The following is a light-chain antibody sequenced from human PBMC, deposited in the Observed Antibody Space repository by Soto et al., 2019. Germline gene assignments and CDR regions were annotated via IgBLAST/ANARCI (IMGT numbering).Light chain of an antibody. CDR3: LQYGASPRT. CDR2: GTF. CDR1: QNLGTLY. J-gene: IGKJ1*01. V-gene: IGKV3-20*01. Sequence: EIVLTQSPGTLSLSPGERGTLSCRASQNLGTLYLAWFQQKSGQAPRLLIYGTFNRATGIPGRFSGSGSGTDFTLTISRLEPEDFAVYFCLQYGASPRTFGQGTKVDIK.